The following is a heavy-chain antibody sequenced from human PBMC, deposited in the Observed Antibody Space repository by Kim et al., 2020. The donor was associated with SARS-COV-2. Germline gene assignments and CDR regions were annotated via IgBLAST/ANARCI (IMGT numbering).Heavy chain of an antibody. Sequence: SRVTISVDTSKNQFSLKLSSVTAADTAVYYCARAHAYTNQSPRTGRGFDYWGQGTLVTVSS. J-gene: IGHJ4*02. D-gene: IGHD3-16*01. CDR3: ARAHAYTNQSPRTGRGFDY. V-gene: IGHV4-31*02.